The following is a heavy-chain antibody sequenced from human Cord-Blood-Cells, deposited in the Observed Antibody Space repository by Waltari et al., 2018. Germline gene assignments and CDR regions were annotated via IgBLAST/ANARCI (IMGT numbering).Heavy chain of an antibody. Sequence: QVQLLQPGSAPSKPSENLSLTCAVYGGCFSGYYSSCLRQPPGKGLEWIGEINHSGSTNYNPSLKSRVTISVDTSKNQFSLKLSSVTAADTAVYYCARVIYGSGSYSDWFDPWGQGTLVTVSS. D-gene: IGHD3-10*01. CDR2: INHSGST. J-gene: IGHJ5*02. CDR1: GGCFSGYY. V-gene: IGHV4-34*01. CDR3: ARVIYGSGSYSDWFDP.